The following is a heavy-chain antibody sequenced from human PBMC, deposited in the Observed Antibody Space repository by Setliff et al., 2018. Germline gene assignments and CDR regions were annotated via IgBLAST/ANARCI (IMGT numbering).Heavy chain of an antibody. CDR2: INTGGGSA. V-gene: IGHV1-46*01. J-gene: IGHJ4*02. CDR1: GYTFTSYY. D-gene: IGHD6-13*01. Sequence: ASVKVSCKASGYTFTSYYMYWVRQAPGQGLEWMGTINTGGGSASLVDQFQGRVTMTRDTSTSTIYSELNSLTSDDTAVYYCARGGVAAAGRKGVFEYWGQGTLVTVSS. CDR3: ARGGVAAAGRKGVFEY.